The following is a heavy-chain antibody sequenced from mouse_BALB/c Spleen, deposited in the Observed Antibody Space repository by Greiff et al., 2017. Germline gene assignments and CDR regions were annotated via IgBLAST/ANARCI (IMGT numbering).Heavy chain of an antibody. CDR3: ARSAMITTRAMDY. Sequence: EVKLVESGGGLVQPGGSRKLSCAASGFTFSSFGMHWVRQAPEKGLEWVAYISSGSSTIYYADTVKGRFTISRANPKNTLFLQMTSLRSEDTAMYYCARSAMITTRAMDYWGQGTSVTVSS. D-gene: IGHD2-4*01. J-gene: IGHJ4*01. V-gene: IGHV5-17*02. CDR1: GFTFSSFG. CDR2: ISSGSSTI.